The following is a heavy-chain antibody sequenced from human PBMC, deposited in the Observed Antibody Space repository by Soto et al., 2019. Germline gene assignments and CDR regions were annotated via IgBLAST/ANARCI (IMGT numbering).Heavy chain of an antibody. CDR2: ISGSGGST. J-gene: IGHJ3*02. Sequence: EVQLLESGGGLVQPGGSLRLSCAASGFTFSSYAMSWVRQAPGKGLEWVSAISGSGGSTYYADSVKGRFTISRDNYKNALYLQMNILRAGDTAVYYCASLRGYCYGMDAFDIWGKGTMVTVSS. CDR3: ASLRGYCYGMDAFDI. CDR1: GFTFSSYA. D-gene: IGHD5-18*01. V-gene: IGHV3-23*01.